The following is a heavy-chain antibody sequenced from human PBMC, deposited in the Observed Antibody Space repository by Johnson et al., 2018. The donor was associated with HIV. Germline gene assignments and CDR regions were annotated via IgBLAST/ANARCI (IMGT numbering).Heavy chain of an antibody. V-gene: IGHV3-13*01. CDR2: VGTAGDT. D-gene: IGHD6-13*01. Sequence: VQLVESGGGVVQPGGSLRLSCAASGFTFSSYDMHWVRQATGKGLEWVAAVGTAGDTFYPGSVKGRFTISRDNAKNSLYLQMNSLRVEDTALYYCARLMAARTLYEAFGLWGQGTMVTVSS. J-gene: IGHJ3*01. CDR1: GFTFSSYD. CDR3: ARLMAARTLYEAFGL.